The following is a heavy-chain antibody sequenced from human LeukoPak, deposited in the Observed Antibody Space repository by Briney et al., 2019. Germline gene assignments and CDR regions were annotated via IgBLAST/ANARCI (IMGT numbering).Heavy chain of an antibody. CDR1: GGSISSCSYY. D-gene: IGHD6-13*01. J-gene: IGHJ5*02. V-gene: IGHV4-39*07. CDR3: ARAVGIAAAGTFDP. CDR2: IYYSGST. Sequence: WETLLLTCAVSGGSISSCSYYWGWIRQPPGKGLEWVVSIYYSGSTYYNPSLKSRVTISVDTSKNQFSLKLSSVTAADTAVYYCARAVGIAAAGTFDPWGQGTLVTVSS.